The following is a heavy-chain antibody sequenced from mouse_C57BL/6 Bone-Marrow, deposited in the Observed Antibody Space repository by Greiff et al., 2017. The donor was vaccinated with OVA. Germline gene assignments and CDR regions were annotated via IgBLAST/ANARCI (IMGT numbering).Heavy chain of an antibody. Sequence: SCSSLGLNWVKQRPGQGLEWIGNINPSNGGTNYNEKFKSKATLTVDKSSSTAYMQLSSLSSEDSAVYYCARRVYGKKDYFDYWGQGTTLTVSS. CDR3: ARRVYGKKDYFDY. J-gene: IGHJ2*01. CDR2: INPSNGGT. D-gene: IGHD2-1*01. CDR1: SCSSLG. V-gene: IGHV1-53*01.